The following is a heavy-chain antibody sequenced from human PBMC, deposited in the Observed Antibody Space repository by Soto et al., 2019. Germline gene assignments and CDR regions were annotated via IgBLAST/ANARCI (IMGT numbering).Heavy chain of an antibody. CDR3: AREKAARFGWFDP. Sequence: SETLSLTCTVSGGSISSGVYYWSWIRQHPGKGLEWIGYIYYIGSTYYNPSLKSRVTISVDTSKNQFSLKLSSVTAADTAVYYCAREKAARFGWFDPWGQGTLVTVSS. CDR1: GGSISSGVYY. V-gene: IGHV4-31*03. D-gene: IGHD6-6*01. CDR2: IYYIGST. J-gene: IGHJ5*02.